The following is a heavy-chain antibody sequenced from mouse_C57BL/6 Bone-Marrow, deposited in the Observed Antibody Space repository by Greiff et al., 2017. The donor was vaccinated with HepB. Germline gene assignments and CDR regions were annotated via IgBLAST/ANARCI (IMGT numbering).Heavy chain of an antibody. D-gene: IGHD2-2*01. Sequence: EVHLVESGGDLVKPGGSLKLSCAASGFTFSSYGMSWVRQTPDKRLEWVATISSGGSYTYYPDSVKGRFTISRDNAKNTLYLQMSSLKSEDTAMYYCARRGYGGFAYWGQGTLVTVSA. CDR3: ARRGYGGFAY. J-gene: IGHJ3*01. CDR1: GFTFSSYG. CDR2: ISSGGSYT. V-gene: IGHV5-6*01.